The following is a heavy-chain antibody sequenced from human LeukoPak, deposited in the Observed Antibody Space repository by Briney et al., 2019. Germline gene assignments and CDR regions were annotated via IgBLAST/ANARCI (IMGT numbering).Heavy chain of an antibody. CDR1: GYTFTSYD. J-gene: IGHJ5*02. CDR3: ARGRSSTGTTSDWFDP. D-gene: IGHD1-1*01. V-gene: IGHV1-8*01. CDR2: MNPNSGNT. Sequence: ASVKVSCKASGYTFTSYDINWVRQATGQGLEWMGWMNPNSGNTGYAQKFQGRVTMTRNTSISTAYMELSSLRSEDTAVYYCARGRSSTGTTSDWFDPWSQGTLVTVSS.